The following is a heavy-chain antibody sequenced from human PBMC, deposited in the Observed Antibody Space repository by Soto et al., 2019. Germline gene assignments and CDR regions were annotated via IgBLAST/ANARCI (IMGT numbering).Heavy chain of an antibody. CDR3: VKREARGSGSPY. CDR2: ISGSGGST. Sequence: VQLVESGGGVVQPGRSLRLSCAASGFTFSSYGMHWVRQAPGKGLEWVSGISGSGGSTYYADSVKGRFTISRDNSKNTLYLRMNSLRVEDTAVYYCVKREARGSGSPYWGQGTLVTVSS. CDR1: GFTFSSYG. V-gene: IGHV3-23*04. J-gene: IGHJ4*02. D-gene: IGHD3-10*01.